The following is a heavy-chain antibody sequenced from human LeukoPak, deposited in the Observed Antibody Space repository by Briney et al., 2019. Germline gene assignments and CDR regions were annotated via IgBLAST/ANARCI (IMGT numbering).Heavy chain of an antibody. Sequence: SETLSLTCAVSGGSISSGGYSWSWIRQPPGKGLEWIGYIYHSGSTYYNPSLKSRVTISVDRSKNQFSLKLSSVTAADTAVYYCVRDRITMVRGVIIPYYFDYWGQGTLVTVSS. V-gene: IGHV4-30-2*01. CDR2: IYHSGST. D-gene: IGHD3-10*01. J-gene: IGHJ4*02. CDR1: GGSISSGGYS. CDR3: VRDRITMVRGVIIPYYFDY.